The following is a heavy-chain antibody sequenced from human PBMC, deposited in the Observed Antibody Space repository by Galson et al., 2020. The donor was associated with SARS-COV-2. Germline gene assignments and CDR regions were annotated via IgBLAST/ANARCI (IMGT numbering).Heavy chain of an antibody. CDR2: VFPSGTT. V-gene: IGHV4-38-2*02. J-gene: IGHJ2*01. Sequence: SDTLSLTFTVSGYSFSTTNYWGWVRQPPGRWLEWIGSVFPSGTTYYNPPLKSRVTISVDTSKNQFSLRLDSVTAADTALYYCARQGVNMIVLVTVPGWYFDLWGRGTLVTVSS. CDR1: GYSFSTTNY. D-gene: IGHD3-22*01. CDR3: ARQGVNMIVLVTVPGWYFDL.